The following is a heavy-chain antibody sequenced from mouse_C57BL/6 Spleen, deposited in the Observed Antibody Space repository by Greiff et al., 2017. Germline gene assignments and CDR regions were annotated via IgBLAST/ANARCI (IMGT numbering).Heavy chain of an antibody. CDR1: GYTFTSYG. D-gene: IGHD1-1*01. Sequence: LVESGAELARPGASVKLSCKASGYTFTSYGISWVKQRTGQGLEWIGEIYPRSGNTYYNEKFKGKATLTADKSSSTAYMELRSLTSEDSAVYFCARSYGSSSAWFAYWGQGTLVTVSA. CDR3: ARSYGSSSAWFAY. J-gene: IGHJ3*01. V-gene: IGHV1-81*01. CDR2: IYPRSGNT.